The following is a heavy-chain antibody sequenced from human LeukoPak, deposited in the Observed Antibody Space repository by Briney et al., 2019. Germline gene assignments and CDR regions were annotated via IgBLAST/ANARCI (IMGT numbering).Heavy chain of an antibody. CDR1: GYTFSSYN. D-gene: IGHD2-2*01. CDR3: ARGAGYCSSTSCYYFDY. J-gene: IGHJ4*02. V-gene: IGHV3-21*01. CDR2: NSSSSTYI. Sequence: PGGSLKLSCAAPGYTFSSYNMNWVRQAPGQGLEWVSSNSSSSTYINYADSVKGRFTIARDNAKNALYLQMNSLRSEDTAVYYCARGAGYCSSTSCYYFDYWGQGTLVTVSS.